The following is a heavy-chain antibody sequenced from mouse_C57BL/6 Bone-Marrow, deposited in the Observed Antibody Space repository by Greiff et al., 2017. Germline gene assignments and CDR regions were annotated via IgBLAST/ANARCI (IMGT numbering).Heavy chain of an antibody. Sequence: QVQLQQSGAELMKPGASVKLSCKATGYTFTGYWIEWVKQRPGHGLEWIGEILPGSGSTNYHEKFKGKATFTADTSSNTAYMQLSSLTTEDSAIYYCARHYDYDYWGQGTTLTVSS. CDR1: GYTFTGYW. CDR3: ARHYDYDY. D-gene: IGHD2-4*01. V-gene: IGHV1-9*01. CDR2: ILPGSGST. J-gene: IGHJ2*01.